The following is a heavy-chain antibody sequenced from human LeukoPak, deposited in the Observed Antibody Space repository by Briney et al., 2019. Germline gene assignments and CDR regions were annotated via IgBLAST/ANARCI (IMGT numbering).Heavy chain of an antibody. Sequence: HPSETLSLTCTVSGGSISSYYWSWSRQPAGKGLEWIGHIYTSESTNYNPSLQSRVTMSVDTSKNQFSLKLTSVTAADTAVYYCARGLYGDSGYWGQGTMVAVSS. V-gene: IGHV4-4*07. CDR2: IYTSEST. D-gene: IGHD4-17*01. CDR3: ARGLYGDSGY. J-gene: IGHJ4*02. CDR1: GGSISSYY.